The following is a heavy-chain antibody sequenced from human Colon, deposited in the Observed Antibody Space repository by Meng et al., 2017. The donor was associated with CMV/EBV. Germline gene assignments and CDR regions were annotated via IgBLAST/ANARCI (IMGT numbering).Heavy chain of an antibody. J-gene: IGHJ4*01. CDR1: GFTFSSYG. D-gene: IGHD5-18*01. CDR2: ISGNSGST. Sequence: GESLKISCAASGFTFSSYGMSWVRQAPGKGLEWVSVISGNSGSTYYGDSVKGRFTISRNNSNNTLYLQMRSLRAEDTAVYYCAKHDTKYGYGRDYFEYWGQGILVTVSS. CDR3: AKHDTKYGYGRDYFEY. V-gene: IGHV3-23*01.